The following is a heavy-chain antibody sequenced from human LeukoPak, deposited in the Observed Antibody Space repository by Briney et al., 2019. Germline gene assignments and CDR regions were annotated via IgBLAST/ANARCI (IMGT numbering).Heavy chain of an antibody. Sequence: SETLSLTCAVSGYSINSDYYWGWIRQPPGKGLECVGTISHSGSTYYNPSLKSQVTISLDTSKNQFSLKLTSVTAADTAVYFCARGSSSPDGVYFDYWGQGTLVTVSS. V-gene: IGHV4-38-2*01. D-gene: IGHD2-8*01. CDR2: ISHSGST. CDR3: ARGSSSPDGVYFDY. CDR1: GYSINSDYY. J-gene: IGHJ4*02.